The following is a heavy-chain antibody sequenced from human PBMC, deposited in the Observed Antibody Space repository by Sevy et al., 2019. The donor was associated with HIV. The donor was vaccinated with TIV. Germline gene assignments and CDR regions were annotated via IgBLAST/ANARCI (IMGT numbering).Heavy chain of an antibody. D-gene: IGHD3-10*01. V-gene: IGHV3-9*01. J-gene: IGHJ4*02. CDR1: GFTFDDYA. CDR3: AKGWFGELELYYFDY. Sequence: GGSLRLSYAASGFTFDDYAMHWVRQAPGKGLEWVSGISWNSGSIGYADSVKGRFTISRDNAKNSLYLQMNSLRAEDTALYYCAKGWFGELELYYFDYWGQGTLVTVSS. CDR2: ISWNSGSI.